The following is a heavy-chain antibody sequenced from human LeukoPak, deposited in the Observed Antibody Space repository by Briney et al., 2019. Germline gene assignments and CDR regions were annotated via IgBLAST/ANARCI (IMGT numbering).Heavy chain of an antibody. CDR1: GYTFTGYY. D-gene: IGHD4-11*01. J-gene: IGHJ6*03. CDR2: INPNTAGT. Sequence: KPGASVKVSCKASGYTFTGYYFHWVRQAPGQGLEWMGWINPNTAGTNYTQKFLGGVTLTWDTSISTAYMGLNRLTSDDTAVYYCATSAGDYRAGHYYYMGAWGKGTSVTVSS. CDR3: ATSAGDYRAGHYYYMGA. V-gene: IGHV1-2*02.